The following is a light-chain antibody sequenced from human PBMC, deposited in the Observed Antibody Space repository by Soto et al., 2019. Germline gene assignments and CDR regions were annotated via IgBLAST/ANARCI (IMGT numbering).Light chain of an antibody. CDR3: CSYAGSYTLGV. CDR1: SSDVGRYNY. CDR2: DVS. J-gene: IGLJ2*01. Sequence: QSALTQPRSVSGSPGQSVTISCTGTSSDVGRYNYVSWYQQHPGKAPKLMIYDVSERPSGVPDRFSGSKSGNTASLTISGLQAEDEADYYCCSYAGSYTLGVFGGGTKLTVL. V-gene: IGLV2-11*01.